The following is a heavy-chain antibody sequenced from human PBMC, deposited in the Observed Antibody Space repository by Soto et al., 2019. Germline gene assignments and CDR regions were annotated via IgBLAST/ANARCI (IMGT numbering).Heavy chain of an antibody. CDR2: IIPIFGTA. CDR3: ARGGYCSGGSCYEGLVREKYYYYGMDV. D-gene: IGHD2-15*01. J-gene: IGHJ6*02. Sequence: QVQLVQSGAEVKKPGSSVKVSCTASGGTFSSYAISWVRQAPGQGLEWLGGIIPIFGTANYAQKFQGSVTITADESTSTADMELSSLRSEDTAVYYCARGGYCSGGSCYEGLVREKYYYYGMDVWGQGTTVTVSS. V-gene: IGHV1-69*01. CDR1: GGTFSSYA.